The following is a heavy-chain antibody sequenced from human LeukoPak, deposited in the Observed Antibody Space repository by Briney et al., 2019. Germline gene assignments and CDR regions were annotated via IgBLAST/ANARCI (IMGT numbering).Heavy chain of an antibody. J-gene: IGHJ3*02. Sequence: GTLRLSCAASGFTFRDYGMSWVRQAPGKGLEWVSALTGSGGTTYYADSVKGRFTISRDNSKNTLYLQMNSLTAEDTAVYYCARGRGGYSYGYDAFDIWGQGTMVTVSS. V-gene: IGHV3-23*01. CDR3: ARGRGGYSYGYDAFDI. CDR2: LTGSGGTT. CDR1: GFTFRDYG. D-gene: IGHD5-18*01.